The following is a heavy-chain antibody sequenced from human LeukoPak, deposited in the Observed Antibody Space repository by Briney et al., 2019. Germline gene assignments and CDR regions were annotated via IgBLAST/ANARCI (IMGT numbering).Heavy chain of an antibody. CDR1: GYTFTGYY. D-gene: IGHD4-17*01. CDR2: INPNSGGT. Sequence: ASVKVSCKASGYTFTGYYMHWVRQAPGQGLEWMGWINPNSGGTYYAQKFQGRVTMTRDTSISTAYMELSRLRSDDTAVYYCARTGRLRFTGGFDIWGQGTMVTVSS. CDR3: ARTGRLRFTGGFDI. V-gene: IGHV1-2*02. J-gene: IGHJ3*02.